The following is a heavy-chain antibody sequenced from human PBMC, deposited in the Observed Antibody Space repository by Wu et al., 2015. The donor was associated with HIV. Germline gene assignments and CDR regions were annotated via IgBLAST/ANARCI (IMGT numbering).Heavy chain of an antibody. D-gene: IGHD6-13*01. CDR3: ASVLRLSIAAGGPFDP. CDR2: ISAQNGNT. V-gene: IGHV1-18*01. Sequence: QVQLVQSGAEVKKPGASVKVACKASGYIFTDYGINWVRQAPGQGLEWMGWISAQNGNTKYAQKFQGRVTMTTHTSSSTAYMELRSLRSDDTAVYYCASVLRLSIAAGGPFDPWGQGTLVTVSS. CDR1: GYIFTDYG. J-gene: IGHJ5*02.